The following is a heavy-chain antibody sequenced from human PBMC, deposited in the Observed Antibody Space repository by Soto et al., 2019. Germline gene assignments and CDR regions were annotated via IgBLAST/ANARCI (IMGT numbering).Heavy chain of an antibody. V-gene: IGHV3-33*01. CDR1: GFTFSSYG. Sequence: QVQLVESGGGVVQPGRSLSLSCAASGFTFSSYGMHWVRQAPGKGLEWVAVIWYDGSNKYYADSVKGRFTISRDNSKNTLYLQMNSLRAEDTAVYYCARAQDYYDSSGSDYWGQGTLVTVSS. CDR2: IWYDGSNK. D-gene: IGHD3-22*01. J-gene: IGHJ4*02. CDR3: ARAQDYYDSSGSDY.